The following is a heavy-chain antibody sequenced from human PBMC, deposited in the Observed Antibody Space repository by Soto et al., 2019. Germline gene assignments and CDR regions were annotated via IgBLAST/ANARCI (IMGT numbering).Heavy chain of an antibody. V-gene: IGHV4-59*12. Sequence: SETLSLTCVVSGGSLSSYYWSWIRQPPGKGLEWIGYIYYSGSTNYNPSLKSRVTISVDTSKNQFSLKLSSVTAADTAVYYCAREPLDWGQGTLVTVPQ. CDR1: GGSLSSYY. CDR2: IYYSGST. J-gene: IGHJ4*02. CDR3: AREPLD.